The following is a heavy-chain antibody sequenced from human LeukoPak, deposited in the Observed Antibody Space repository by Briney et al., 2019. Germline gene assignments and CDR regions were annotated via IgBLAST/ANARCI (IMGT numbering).Heavy chain of an antibody. CDR1: GYTFTGYY. J-gene: IGHJ5*02. CDR3: ARGPIAVVGTGWFDL. V-gene: IGHV1-2*02. D-gene: IGHD6-13*01. Sequence: ASVKVSCKASGYTFTGYYMHWVRQAPGQGLEWMGWINPNKIGTNYAQKFQGRVTMTGDTSISTAYMELSRLTSDDTAVYYCARGPIAVVGTGWFDLWGQGTLVTVSS. CDR2: INPNKIGT.